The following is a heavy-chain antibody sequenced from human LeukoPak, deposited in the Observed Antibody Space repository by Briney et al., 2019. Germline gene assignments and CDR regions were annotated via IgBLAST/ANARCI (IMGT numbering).Heavy chain of an antibody. V-gene: IGHV4-4*07. J-gene: IGHJ5*02. D-gene: IGHD2-2*01. CDR2: IYTSGST. CDR1: GGSISSYY. Sequence: SETLSLTCTVSGGSISSYYWSWTRQPAGKGLEWLGRIYTSGSTNYNPSLKSRVTMSVDTSKNQFSLKLSSVTAADTAVYYCARGPGVPAAISSWFDPWGQGTLVTVSS. CDR3: ARGPGVPAAISSWFDP.